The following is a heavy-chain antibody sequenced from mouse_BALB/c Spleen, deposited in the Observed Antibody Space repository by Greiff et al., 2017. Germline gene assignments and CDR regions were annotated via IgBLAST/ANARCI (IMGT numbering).Heavy chain of an antibody. Sequence: QVQLKQSGAELVKPGASVKLSCKASGYTFTSYYMYWVKQRPGQGLEWIGEINPSNGGTNFNEKFKSKATLTVDKSSSTAYMQLSSLTSEDSAVYYCTRSTTVVAMDYWGQGTSVTVSS. D-gene: IGHD1-1*01. V-gene: IGHV1S81*02. CDR3: TRSTTVVAMDY. CDR1: GYTFTSYY. CDR2: INPSNGGT. J-gene: IGHJ4*01.